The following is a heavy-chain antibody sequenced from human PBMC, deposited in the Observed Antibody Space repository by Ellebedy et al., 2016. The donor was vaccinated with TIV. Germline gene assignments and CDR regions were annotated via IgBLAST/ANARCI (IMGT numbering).Heavy chain of an antibody. V-gene: IGHV3-23*01. Sequence: GGSLRLSXAGSGFIFNTYDMSWVRQAPGKGLEWVSSISHIGDNIYYADSAKGRFTISRDSFNNTLILQMDSLRAEDTAVYYCVKNPPAFGNYHYYMDVWGKGATVTVSS. D-gene: IGHD3-16*01. CDR2: ISHIGDNI. J-gene: IGHJ6*03. CDR3: VKNPPAFGNYHYYMDV. CDR1: GFIFNTYD.